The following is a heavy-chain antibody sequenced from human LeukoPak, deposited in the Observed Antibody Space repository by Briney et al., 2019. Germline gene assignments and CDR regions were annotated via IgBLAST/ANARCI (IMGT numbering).Heavy chain of an antibody. CDR3: ARGWGYSYGYPWFDP. CDR1: GGSFSGYY. Sequence: PSETLSLTCAVYGGSFSGYYWSWIRQPPGKGLERIGEINHSGSTNYNPSLKSRVTISVDTSKNQFSLKLSSVNAPDTAVYYCARGWGYSYGYPWFDPWGQGTLVTVSS. CDR2: INHSGST. D-gene: IGHD5-18*01. J-gene: IGHJ5*02. V-gene: IGHV4-34*01.